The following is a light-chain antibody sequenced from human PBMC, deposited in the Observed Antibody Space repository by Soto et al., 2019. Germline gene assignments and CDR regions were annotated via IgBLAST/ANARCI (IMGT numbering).Light chain of an antibody. CDR1: SSDVGGYNY. CDR3: TSDAGSNHV. CDR2: GVN. Sequence: QPVLTQPPSASGSPGQSVTISCTGTSSDVGGYNYVSWYQQHPGKVPKLMVYGVNKRPSGVPPLFSGSKSDTTASLTVSGHQAEEAAYYYYTSDAGSNHVFGAGTKLTVL. J-gene: IGLJ1*01. V-gene: IGLV2-8*01.